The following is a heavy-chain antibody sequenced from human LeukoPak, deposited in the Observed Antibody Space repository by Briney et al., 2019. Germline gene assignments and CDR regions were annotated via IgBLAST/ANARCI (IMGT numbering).Heavy chain of an antibody. CDR3: AREGMITFGGVIVRKGGDY. J-gene: IGHJ4*02. V-gene: IGHV6-1*01. CDR2: TYYRSKWYN. D-gene: IGHD3-16*02. CDR1: GDSVSSNSAA. Sequence: SQTLSLTCAISGDSVSSNSAAWNWIRQSPSRGLEWLGRTYYRSKWYNDYAVSVKSRITINPDTSKNQFSLQLNSVTPEDTAVYYCAREGMITFGGVIVRKGGDYWGQGTLVTVSS.